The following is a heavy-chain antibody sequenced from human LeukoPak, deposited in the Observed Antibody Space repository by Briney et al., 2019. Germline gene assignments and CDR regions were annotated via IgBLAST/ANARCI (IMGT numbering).Heavy chain of an antibody. CDR3: ARSSCSRYYCSSTSCYWSRDDAFDI. CDR1: GYTFTSYG. CDR2: IRAYIVNT. V-gene: IGHV1-18*01. J-gene: IGHJ3*02. Sequence: AVKVSCKASGYTFTSYGISLVRQAPGQGLEWIGWIRAYIVNTNYAQKLQGRVTMTTDTSTSTAYMELRSLRSDDTAVYYCARSSCSRYYCSSTSCYWSRDDAFDIWGQGTMVTVSS. D-gene: IGHD2-2*01.